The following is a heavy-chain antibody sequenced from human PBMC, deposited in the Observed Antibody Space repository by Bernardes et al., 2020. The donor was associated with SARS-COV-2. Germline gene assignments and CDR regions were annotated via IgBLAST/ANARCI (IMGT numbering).Heavy chain of an antibody. CDR2: INPNSGGT. V-gene: IGHV1-2*06. D-gene: IGHD6-19*01. J-gene: IGHJ1*01. CDR1: GYTFTGYY. CDR3: ARSSSIGQWLNAEYFQH. Sequence: ASVKVSCKASGYTFTGYYMHWVRQAPGQGLEWMGRINPNSGGTNYAQKFQGRVTMTRDTSISTAYMELSRLRSDDTAVYYCARSSSIGQWLNAEYFQHWGQGTLVTVSS.